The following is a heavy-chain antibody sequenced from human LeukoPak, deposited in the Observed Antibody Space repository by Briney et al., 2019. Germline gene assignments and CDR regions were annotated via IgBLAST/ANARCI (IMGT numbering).Heavy chain of an antibody. CDR3: ATAGRDSCSRYYGMDV. CDR1: GGSISSYY. Sequence: SETLSLTCTVSGGSISSYYWSWIRQPPGKGLEWIGYIYYSGSTNYNPSLKSRVTISVDTSKNQFSLKLSSVTAADTAVYYCATAGRDSCSRYYGMDVWGQGTTVTVSS. CDR2: IYYSGST. D-gene: IGHD2-15*01. J-gene: IGHJ6*02. V-gene: IGHV4-59*08.